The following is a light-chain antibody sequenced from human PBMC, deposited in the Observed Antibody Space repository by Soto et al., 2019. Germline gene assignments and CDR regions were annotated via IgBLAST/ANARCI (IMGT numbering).Light chain of an antibody. V-gene: IGLV2-18*02. CDR2: EVS. Sequence: QSVLTQPPSVSGSPGQSVTISCTGTSSDVGSYNRVSWYQQPPGTAPKLMIYEVSNRPSGVPDRFSGSKSGNTASLTISGLQAEDEGDYYCCSYTSSTHYVFGTGTKVTVL. J-gene: IGLJ1*01. CDR1: SSDVGSYNR. CDR3: CSYTSSTHYV.